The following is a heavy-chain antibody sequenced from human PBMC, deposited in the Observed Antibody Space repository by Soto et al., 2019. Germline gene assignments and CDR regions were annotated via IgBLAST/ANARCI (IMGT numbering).Heavy chain of an antibody. V-gene: IGHV1-2*02. D-gene: IGHD2-2*01. CDR1: EYTFTDNY. J-gene: IGHJ4*02. Sequence: ASLKVLCRTSEYTFTDNYIYWLRQAPGQGLEWMGWLNPNTGATDFAKRFQGRVTLTSDTSISTAYMELSRLTSDDTAVFCCARQTCSSRSCFYNYWGPGSLVTDS. CDR2: LNPNTGAT. CDR3: ARQTCSSRSCFYNY.